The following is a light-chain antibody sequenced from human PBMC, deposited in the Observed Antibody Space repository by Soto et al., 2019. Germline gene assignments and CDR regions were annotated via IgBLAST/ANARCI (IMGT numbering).Light chain of an antibody. Sequence: ETVLTQSPGTLSLCPGERATLSCRASQSVSSSYLAWYQQKLGQAPRLLIYDTSSRATGIPDRFSGSGSGTDFTLTISRLEPEDFAVYYCQHYGSSRTFGQGTKVEIK. J-gene: IGKJ1*01. CDR2: DTS. CDR3: QHYGSSRT. CDR1: QSVSSSY. V-gene: IGKV3-20*01.